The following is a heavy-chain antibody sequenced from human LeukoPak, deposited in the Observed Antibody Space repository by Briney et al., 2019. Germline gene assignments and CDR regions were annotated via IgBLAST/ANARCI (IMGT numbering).Heavy chain of an antibody. Sequence: SETLSLTCTVSGGSISSGSYYWSWIRQPAGKGLEWIGRIYTSGSTNYNPSLKSRVTISVDTSKNQFSLKLSSVTAVDTAVYYCARDGDDYPWGLFDYWGQGTLVTVSS. CDR3: ARDGDDYPWGLFDY. D-gene: IGHD3-16*01. CDR2: IYTSGST. J-gene: IGHJ4*02. V-gene: IGHV4-61*02. CDR1: GGSISSGSYY.